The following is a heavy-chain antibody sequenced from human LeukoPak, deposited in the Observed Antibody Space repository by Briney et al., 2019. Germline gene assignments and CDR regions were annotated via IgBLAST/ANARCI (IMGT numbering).Heavy chain of an antibody. CDR3: ARGGSRYQLLNWFDL. CDR1: GYSISSGYY. V-gene: IGHV4-38-2*02. J-gene: IGHJ5*02. CDR2: IYHTSST. D-gene: IGHD2-2*01. Sequence: SETLSLTCTVSGYSISSGYYWAWIRQTPGKGLEWIGSIYHTSSTYRNPSLRSRVTISVDTSKNQFSLNLTSLTAADTAVYYCARGGSRYQLLNWFDLWGQGTLVTVSS.